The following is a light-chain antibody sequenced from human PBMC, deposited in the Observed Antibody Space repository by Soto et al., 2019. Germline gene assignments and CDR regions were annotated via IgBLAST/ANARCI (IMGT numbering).Light chain of an antibody. CDR1: QSVRSSY. V-gene: IGKV3-20*01. CDR3: QQYGSSPGT. CDR2: AAS. J-gene: IGKJ1*01. Sequence: DIVLTQSPGTLSLSPGERATLSCRASQSVRSSYLAWYLQKPGQAPRLLIYAASSRATGIPDRFSGSGSETDFTLTISRLEPEDFAVYYCQQYGSSPGTFGQGTKVEIK.